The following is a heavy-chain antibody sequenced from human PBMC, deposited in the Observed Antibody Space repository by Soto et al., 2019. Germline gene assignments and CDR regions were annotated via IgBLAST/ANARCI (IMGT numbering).Heavy chain of an antibody. V-gene: IGHV4-31*03. CDR2: IYYSGST. J-gene: IGHJ6*02. Sequence: TLSLSCTVSGGSISSGGYYWSWIRQHPAKGLEWIGYIYYSGSTYYNPSLKSRVTISVDTSKNQFSLKLSSVTAADTAVYYCSRGGADMLFTIVLPPSPSDIYFCAQGNTLPVS. CDR1: GGSISSGGYY. CDR3: SRGGADMLFTIVLPPSPSDIYF. D-gene: IGHD2-8*01.